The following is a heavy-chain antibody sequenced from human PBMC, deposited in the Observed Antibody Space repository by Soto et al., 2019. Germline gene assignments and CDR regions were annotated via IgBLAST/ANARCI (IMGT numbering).Heavy chain of an antibody. Sequence: QVQLQESGPGLVKPSQTLSLTCTVSGGSINSGGYCWSWIRQHPGKGLDWIGCISYGGSTSYNPSPXSXXTIAVDTSKNQFSLKLTSVTAAATAVYYCARGILVWGQGALITVSS. D-gene: IGHD5-18*01. CDR3: ARGILV. CDR1: GGSINSGGYC. CDR2: ISYGGST. V-gene: IGHV4-31*03. J-gene: IGHJ4*02.